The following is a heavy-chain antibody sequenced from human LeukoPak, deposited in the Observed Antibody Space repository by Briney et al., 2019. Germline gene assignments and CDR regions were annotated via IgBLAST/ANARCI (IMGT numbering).Heavy chain of an antibody. V-gene: IGHV3-64D*06. CDR3: VKEVGTAIDY. Sequence: GGSLRLSCAASGFTFSSYAISWVRQAPWKGLEWVSAISSNGGSTYYADSVKGRFTISRDNSKNTLYLQMSSLRAEDTAVYYCVKEVGTAIDYWGQGTLVTVSS. CDR2: ISSNGGST. D-gene: IGHD5-18*01. J-gene: IGHJ4*02. CDR1: GFTFSSYA.